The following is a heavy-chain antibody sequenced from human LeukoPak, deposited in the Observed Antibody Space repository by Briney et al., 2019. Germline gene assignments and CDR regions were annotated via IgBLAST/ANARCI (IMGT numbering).Heavy chain of an antibody. J-gene: IGHJ4*02. V-gene: IGHV3-66*02. CDR2: YHSGGCT. D-gene: IGHD1-26*01. CDR1: GFTVSNNY. CDR3: ARDPPYYYFDY. Sequence: GGSLILSCAASGFTVSNNYMSWGHQAPGKVLQRGLVYHSGGCTYYADSVKGRFTISRDNSNNTLYLQMNNRRAEDTAMDSYARDPPYYYFDYWGQGALVTDSS.